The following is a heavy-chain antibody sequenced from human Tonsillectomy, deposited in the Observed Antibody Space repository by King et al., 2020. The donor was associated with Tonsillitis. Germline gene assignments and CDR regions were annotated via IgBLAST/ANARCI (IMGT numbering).Heavy chain of an antibody. J-gene: IGHJ6*03. V-gene: IGHV3-33*01. D-gene: IGHD6-13*01. CDR3: AGGRSSWFQTTYYYYLDV. CDR1: GFTFSNYA. Sequence: VQLVESGGGVVQPGRSLRLSCAASGFTFSNYAMHWVRQAPGKGLEWVAIIYFDGSSENYADSVKGRFTISRDNSKNTLYLLMNNLRAEDTAVYYCAGGRSSWFQTTYYYYLDVWGEGTTVTVSS. CDR2: IYFDGSSE.